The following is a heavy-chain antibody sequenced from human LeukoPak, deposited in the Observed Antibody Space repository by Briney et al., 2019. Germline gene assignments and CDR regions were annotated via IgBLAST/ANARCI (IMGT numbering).Heavy chain of an antibody. CDR2: ISGSGGSA. Sequence: GGSLRLSCAASGFTFSSYAMSWVRQAPGKGLEWVSAISGSGGSAYYADSVKGRFTISRDNSKNTLYLQMNSLRAEDTAVYYCAKTNSSGYYYPLDYWGQGTLVTVSS. CDR1: GFTFSSYA. V-gene: IGHV3-23*01. J-gene: IGHJ4*02. D-gene: IGHD3-22*01. CDR3: AKTNSSGYYYPLDY.